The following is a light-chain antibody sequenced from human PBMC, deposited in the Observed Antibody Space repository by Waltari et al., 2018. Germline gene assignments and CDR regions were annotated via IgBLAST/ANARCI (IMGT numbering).Light chain of an antibody. Sequence: EIVMTQTPLSLSVTPGQPAPISCESAQSLLLSEGKTHLFWHLQKPGQSPQLLMFEVSRRVSGVPDRFSGSGSGTTFTLKISRVEAEDVGVYYCMQGIHFPYTFGQGTKLEIK. V-gene: IGKV2-29*02. CDR2: EVS. CDR3: MQGIHFPYT. CDR1: QSLLLSEGKTH. J-gene: IGKJ2*01.